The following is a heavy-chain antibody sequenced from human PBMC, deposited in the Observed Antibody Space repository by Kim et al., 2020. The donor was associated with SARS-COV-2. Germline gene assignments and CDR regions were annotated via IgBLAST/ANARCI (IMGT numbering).Heavy chain of an antibody. Sequence: ASVKVSCKVSGYTLTELSMHWVRQAPGKGLEWMGGFDPEDGETIYAQKFQGRVTMTEDTSTDTAYMELSSLRSEDTAVYYCATDNIWGIAVAGTEDYWGQGTLVTVSS. D-gene: IGHD6-19*01. CDR1: GYTLTELS. V-gene: IGHV1-24*01. CDR2: FDPEDGET. CDR3: ATDNIWGIAVAGTEDY. J-gene: IGHJ4*02.